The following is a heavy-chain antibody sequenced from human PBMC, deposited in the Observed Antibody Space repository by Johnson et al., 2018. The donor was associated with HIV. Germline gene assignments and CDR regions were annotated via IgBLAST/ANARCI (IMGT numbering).Heavy chain of an antibody. CDR1: GFTLNNYG. CDR2: IPYAANNN. Sequence: QVQLVESGGGVVQPGGSLRLSCAASGFTLNNYGMHWVRQAPGRGLEWVTSIPYAANNNYYADYVKGRFTISRDNSKNTLFLQMNSLRAEDTAVYYCTTDHYFLDALDIWGQGTMVTVSS. V-gene: IGHV3-30*02. CDR3: TTDHYFLDALDI. J-gene: IGHJ3*02. D-gene: IGHD2/OR15-2a*01.